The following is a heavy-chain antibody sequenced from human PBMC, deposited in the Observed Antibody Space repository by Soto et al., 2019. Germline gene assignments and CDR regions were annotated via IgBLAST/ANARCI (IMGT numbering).Heavy chain of an antibody. V-gene: IGHV1-46*01. CDR2: INPGGGST. CDR1: GYTFTSYY. J-gene: IGHJ6*02. D-gene: IGHD3-10*01. Sequence: ASVKVSCKASGYTFTSYYIHWVRQAPGQGLEWMGIINPGGGSTSYAQNLQGRVTVTRDTSTSIVYMELRSLRPEDTAVYYCARGSGSWESYYCYGLGVWGPGTTVTVSS. CDR3: ARGSGSWESYYCYGLGV.